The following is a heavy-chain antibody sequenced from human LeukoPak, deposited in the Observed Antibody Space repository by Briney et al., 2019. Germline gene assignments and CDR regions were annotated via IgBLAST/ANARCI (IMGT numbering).Heavy chain of an antibody. D-gene: IGHD2-15*01. CDR2: MNSNSGGA. CDR3: ARGHCSIGTCDVFYFDC. J-gene: IGHJ4*02. Sequence: ASVKVSCKASGYTFTDYFMHWVRQAPGQGLEWMGWMNSNSGGANYAQKFQGRVTMTRDTSTSTAYMELSSLRSDDSAVYYCARGHCSIGTCDVFYFDCWGQGILVTVSS. CDR1: GYTFTDYF. V-gene: IGHV1-2*02.